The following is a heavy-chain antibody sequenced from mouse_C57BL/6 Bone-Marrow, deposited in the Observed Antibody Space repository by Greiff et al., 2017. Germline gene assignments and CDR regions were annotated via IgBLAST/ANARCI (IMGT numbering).Heavy chain of an antibody. CDR2: INPNNGGT. J-gene: IGHJ3*01. D-gene: IGHD2-5*01. V-gene: IGHV1-26*01. CDR1: GYTFTDYY. CDR3: AQSNSWFAY. Sequence: VQLQQSGPELVKPGASVKISCKASGYTFTDYYMNWVKQSHGKSLEWIGDINPNNGGTSYNQKFKGKATLTVDKSSSTAYMELRSLTSEDSAVYYCAQSNSWFAYWGQGTLVTVSA.